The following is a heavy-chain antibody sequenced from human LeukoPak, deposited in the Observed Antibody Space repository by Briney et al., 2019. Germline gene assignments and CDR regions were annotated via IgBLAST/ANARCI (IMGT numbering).Heavy chain of an antibody. Sequence: GGSLRLSCAASGFTFSSYAMHWVRQAPGKGLEWVAVISYDGSNKYYADSVKGRFTISRDNSKSTLYLQMNSLRAEDTAVYYCAGGQHPTIFGVVIHYYGMDVWGQGTTVTASS. V-gene: IGHV3-30-3*01. D-gene: IGHD3-3*01. J-gene: IGHJ6*02. CDR1: GFTFSSYA. CDR3: AGGQHPTIFGVVIHYYGMDV. CDR2: ISYDGSNK.